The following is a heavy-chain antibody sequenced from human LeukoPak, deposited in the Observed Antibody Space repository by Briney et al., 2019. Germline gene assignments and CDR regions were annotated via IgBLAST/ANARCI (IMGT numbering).Heavy chain of an antibody. J-gene: IGHJ4*02. CDR1: GGSIRCYY. Sequence: KPSETLSLTCTVSGGSIRCYYWSWIRQPPGKGLEWTGYIYYSGSTNYNPSLKSRVSISVGSSKNQFSLKLSSVTAADTAVYYCARTGSTVTMLYPFDHWGQGTLVTVSS. CDR2: IYYSGST. D-gene: IGHD4-17*01. V-gene: IGHV4-59*01. CDR3: ARTGSTVTMLYPFDH.